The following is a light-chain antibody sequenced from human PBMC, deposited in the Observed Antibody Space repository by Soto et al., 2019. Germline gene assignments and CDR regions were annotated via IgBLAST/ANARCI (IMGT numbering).Light chain of an antibody. J-gene: IGKJ5*01. CDR3: KQYGMSSPIT. Sequence: EIVLTQSPGTLSLSPGERATLSCRARQSVTSNYLGWYQQKPGQPPRLLIYGTSKRATGIPDRFSGGGSGTDSTITISRLEPEDFAVYYGKQYGMSSPITCGQGTRL. CDR2: GTS. V-gene: IGKV3-20*01. CDR1: QSVTSNY.